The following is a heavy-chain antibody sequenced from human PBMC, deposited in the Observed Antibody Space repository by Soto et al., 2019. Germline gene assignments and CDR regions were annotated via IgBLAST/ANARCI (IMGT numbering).Heavy chain of an antibody. CDR2: INQDGNED. V-gene: IGHV3-7*01. J-gene: IGHJ4*01. Sequence: DREESEGGLVQPGGSLRLSCAASGFTFSSYWMNWVRHAPGKGLEWVANINQDGNEDNLLDSVKGRFTISRDNAKNSLFLQMNSLRVDDTAVYYCARTGDGHHDFLDYWGHGALVSVSS. D-gene: IGHD1-1*01. CDR3: ARTGDGHHDFLDY. CDR1: GFTFSSYW.